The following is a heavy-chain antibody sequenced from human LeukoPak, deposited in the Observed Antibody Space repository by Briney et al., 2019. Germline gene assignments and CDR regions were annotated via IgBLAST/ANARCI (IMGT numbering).Heavy chain of an antibody. CDR2: IYYSGST. J-gene: IGHJ6*02. CDR3: ARARKLRGYYYYGMDV. Sequence: SETLSLTCTVSGGSISSHYWSWIRQPPGKGLEWIGYIYYSGSTNYNPSLKSRVTISVDTSKNQFSLKLSSVTAADTAVYYCARARKLRGYYYYGMDVWGQGTTVTVSS. V-gene: IGHV4-59*11. CDR1: GGSISSHY.